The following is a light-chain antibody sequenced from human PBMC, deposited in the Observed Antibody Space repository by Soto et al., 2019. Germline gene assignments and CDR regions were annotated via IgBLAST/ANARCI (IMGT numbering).Light chain of an antibody. CDR2: EVS. CDR3: MSYRSGDTLV. Sequence: QSVLTQPASVSGSPGQSITISCSGTRSDVGSRNFFSWYQHHPGKAPKLIIYEVSNRPLGVSSRFSGSRSGNTASLTISGLQTEDEAVYYCMSYRSGDTLVFGTGTKVTVL. J-gene: IGLJ1*01. CDR1: RSDVGSRNF. V-gene: IGLV2-14*01.